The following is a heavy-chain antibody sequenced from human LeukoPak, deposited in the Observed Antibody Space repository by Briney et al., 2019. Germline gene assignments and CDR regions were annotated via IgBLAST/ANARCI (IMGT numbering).Heavy chain of an antibody. J-gene: IGHJ4*02. V-gene: IGHV1-69*01. CDR2: IIPIFGTA. CDR1: GGTFSSYA. CDR3: GRGDPTMVRGVATFDY. Sequence: SVKVSCKASGGTFSSYAISWVRQAPGQGLEWMGGIIPIFGTANYAQKFQGRVTITADESTSTAYMELSSLRSEDTAVYYCGRGDPTMVRGVATFDYWGQGTLVTVSS. D-gene: IGHD3-10*01.